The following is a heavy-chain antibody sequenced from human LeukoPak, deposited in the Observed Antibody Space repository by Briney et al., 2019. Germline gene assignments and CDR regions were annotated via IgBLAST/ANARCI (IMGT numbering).Heavy chain of an antibody. V-gene: IGHV4-59*12. CDR1: GGSISSYY. Sequence: SETLSLTCTVSGGSISSYYWSWIRQPPGKGLEWIGYIYYSGSTNYNPSLKSRVTISVDTSKNQFSLKLSSVTAADTAVYYCARDRTREVWYFDLWGRGTLATVSS. J-gene: IGHJ2*01. CDR3: ARDRTREVWYFDL. CDR2: IYYSGST. D-gene: IGHD2-2*01.